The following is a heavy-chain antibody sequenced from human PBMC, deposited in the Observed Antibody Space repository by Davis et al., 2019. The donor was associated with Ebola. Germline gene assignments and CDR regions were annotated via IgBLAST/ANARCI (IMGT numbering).Heavy chain of an antibody. Sequence: GESLKISCAASGFTFSSYAMSWVRQAPGKGLEWVSAISGSGGSTYYADSVKGRFTISRDNSKNTLYLQMNSLRAEDTAVYYCAKEAVTTDYYYYGMDVWGQGTTVTVSS. D-gene: IGHD4-17*01. CDR2: ISGSGGST. CDR1: GFTFSSYA. CDR3: AKEAVTTDYYYYGMDV. J-gene: IGHJ6*02. V-gene: IGHV3-23*01.